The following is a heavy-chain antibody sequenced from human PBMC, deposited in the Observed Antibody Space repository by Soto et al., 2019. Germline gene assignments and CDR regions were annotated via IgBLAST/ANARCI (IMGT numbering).Heavy chain of an antibody. J-gene: IGHJ6*02. CDR3: ARGGYSSTWSNLLDRSGLDV. CDR2: IVPLFRTT. D-gene: IGHD6-13*01. V-gene: IGHV1-69*06. Sequence: QVQLVQSGAEAKKPGSSVKVSCKTSGGTFSSYAISWVRQAPGQGLEWMGGIVPLFRTTNYAQKFQGRVTIPAGTCTYTVYMELSGLRSGDTAVYYCARGGYSSTWSNLLDRSGLDVWGQGTTVTVSS. CDR1: GGTFSSYA.